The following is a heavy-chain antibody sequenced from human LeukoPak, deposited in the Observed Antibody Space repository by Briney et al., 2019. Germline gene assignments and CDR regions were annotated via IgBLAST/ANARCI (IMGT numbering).Heavy chain of an antibody. J-gene: IGHJ4*02. CDR2: VSPSHTTR. V-gene: IGHV1-18*01. CDR3: ARVRSSWNVATDY. Sequence: ASVKVSCKASGYTFRQYSISWVRQAPGKGLEWMGWVSPSHTTRVYAQQFQGRVTMTADTNTNTVSMELRSLRSDDTAVYFCARVRSSWNVATDYWGQGTLVTVSS. D-gene: IGHD6-13*01. CDR1: GYTFRQYS.